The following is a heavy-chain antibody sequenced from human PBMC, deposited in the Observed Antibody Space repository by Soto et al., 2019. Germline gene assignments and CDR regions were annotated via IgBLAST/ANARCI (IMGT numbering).Heavy chain of an antibody. CDR2: ISYDGSNK. Sequence: QVQLVESGGGVVQPVRSLRLSCAASGFTFSSYGMHWVRQAPGKGLEWVAVISYDGSNKYYADSVKGRFTISRDNSKNTLYLQMNSLRAEDTAVYYCAKETGPYYYYYGMDVWGQGTTVTVSS. V-gene: IGHV3-30*18. J-gene: IGHJ6*02. D-gene: IGHD1-1*01. CDR1: GFTFSSYG. CDR3: AKETGPYYYYYGMDV.